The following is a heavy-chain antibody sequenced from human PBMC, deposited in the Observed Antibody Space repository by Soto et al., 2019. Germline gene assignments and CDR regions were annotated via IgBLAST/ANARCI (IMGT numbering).Heavy chain of an antibody. Sequence: GGSLRLSCAASGFTFSSYAMSWVRQAPGKRLEWVSAISGSGGSTYYADSVKGRFTISRDNSKNTLYLQMNSLRAEDTAVYYCEKDRVQQAYYDILNCYDQSNWFATWSQGTLVTVSS. CDR2: ISGSGGST. CDR3: EKDRVQQAYYDILNCYDQSNWFAT. V-gene: IGHV3-23*01. CDR1: GFTFSSYA. J-gene: IGHJ5*02. D-gene: IGHD3-9*01.